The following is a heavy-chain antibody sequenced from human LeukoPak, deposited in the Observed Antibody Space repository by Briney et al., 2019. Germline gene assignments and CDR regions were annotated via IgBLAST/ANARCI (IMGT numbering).Heavy chain of an antibody. CDR1: GXNYW. J-gene: IGHJ4*02. Sequence: GESLKISCKASGXNYWIAWVRQIPGKGLEWLGIIYFGDSDTRYSPSFQGRLTISVDKSISTAYLQLSSLKASDTAIYFCGRHSYGLDYWGQGTLVTVSS. CDR3: GRHSYGLDY. D-gene: IGHD2-8*01. V-gene: IGHV5-51*01. CDR2: IYFGDSDT.